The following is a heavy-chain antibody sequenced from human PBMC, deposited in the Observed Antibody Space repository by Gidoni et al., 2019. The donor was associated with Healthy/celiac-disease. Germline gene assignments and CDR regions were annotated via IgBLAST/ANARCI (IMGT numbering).Heavy chain of an antibody. CDR1: GYTFTSYY. Sequence: QVQLVQSGAEVKKPGASVKVSCKASGYTFTSYYMHWVRQAPGQGLEWMGIINPSGGSTSYAQKFQGRVTLTRDTSTSTVYMELSSLRSEDTAVYYCARAPDPESSSVYFQHWGQGTLVTVSS. V-gene: IGHV1-46*01. CDR2: INPSGGST. D-gene: IGHD1-26*01. CDR3: ARAPDPESSSVYFQH. J-gene: IGHJ1*01.